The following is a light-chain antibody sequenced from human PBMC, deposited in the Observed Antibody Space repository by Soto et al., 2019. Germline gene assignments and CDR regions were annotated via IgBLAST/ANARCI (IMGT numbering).Light chain of an antibody. CDR3: QHYGDSSWT. J-gene: IGKJ1*01. CDR1: RSVSDTL. CDR2: GTS. V-gene: IGKV3-20*01. Sequence: EIVLTQSPGTLALSPGERATLSCRADRSVSDTLLTWFQQKPGQAPRLLIFGTSNRAPGIPDRFSRSGSGTDFTLTISRLEPDDFAVYYCQHYGDSSWTFGQGTKVEIK.